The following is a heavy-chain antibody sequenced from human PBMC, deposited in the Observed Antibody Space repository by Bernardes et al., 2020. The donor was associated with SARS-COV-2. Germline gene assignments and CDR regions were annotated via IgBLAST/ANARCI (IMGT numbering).Heavy chain of an antibody. D-gene: IGHD2-2*01. CDR1: GYTFTSYG. Sequence: ASVKVSCKASGYTFTSYGMSWVRQAPGQGLEWMGWISAYHGNTNYAQKLQGRVTMTTDTSTSTAYMELRSLRSDDTAVYYCARGIVVVPAEELNSYYYYYGMDVWGQGTTVTVSS. CDR3: ARGIVVVPAEELNSYYYYYGMDV. J-gene: IGHJ6*02. V-gene: IGHV1-18*01. CDR2: ISAYHGNT.